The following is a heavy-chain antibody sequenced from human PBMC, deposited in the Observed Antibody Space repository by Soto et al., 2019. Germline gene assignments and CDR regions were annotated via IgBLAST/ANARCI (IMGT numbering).Heavy chain of an antibody. V-gene: IGHV5-10-1*01. Sequence: GESLKVSCKGSGYSFTSYWISWVRQMPGKGLEWMGRIDPSDSYTNYSPSFQGHVTISADKSISTAYLQWSSLKASDTAMYYCARTEPPDGSHYGMDVWGQGTTVTVSS. J-gene: IGHJ6*02. D-gene: IGHD3-10*01. CDR1: GYSFTSYW. CDR2: IDPSDSYT. CDR3: ARTEPPDGSHYGMDV.